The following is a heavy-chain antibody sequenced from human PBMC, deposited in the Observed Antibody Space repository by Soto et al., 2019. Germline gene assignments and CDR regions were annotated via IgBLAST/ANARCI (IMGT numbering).Heavy chain of an antibody. CDR2: IKQDGSEK. CDR1: GFTFSSYW. CDR3: ARDVGTMVRGVKPYYFDY. J-gene: IGHJ4*02. Sequence: GGSLRLSCAASGFTFSSYWMSWVRQAPGKGLEWVANIKQDGSEKYYVDSVKGRFTISRDNAKNSLYLQMNSLRAEDTAVYYCARDVGTMVRGVKPYYFDYWGQGTLVTVSS. D-gene: IGHD3-10*01. V-gene: IGHV3-7*01.